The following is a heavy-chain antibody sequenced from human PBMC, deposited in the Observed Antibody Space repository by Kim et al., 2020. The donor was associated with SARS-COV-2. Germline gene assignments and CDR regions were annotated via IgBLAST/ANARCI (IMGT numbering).Heavy chain of an antibody. J-gene: IGHJ5*02. CDR2: T. D-gene: IGHD3-10*01. CDR3: ARPYYGNWFDP. Sequence: TYCHPSLNRLVTISVDTSKIQFSLSLGSVTAADTAVYYCARPYYGNWFDPWGQGTLVTVSS. V-gene: IGHV4-39*01.